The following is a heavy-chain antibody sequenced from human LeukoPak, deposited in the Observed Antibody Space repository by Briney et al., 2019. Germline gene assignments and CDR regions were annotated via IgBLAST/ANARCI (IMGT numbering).Heavy chain of an antibody. CDR2: IIPIFGTA. Sequence: ASVKVSCKASGGTFSSYAISWVRQAPGQGLEWMGGIIPIFGTANYAQKFQGRVTITADESTSTAYMELSSLRSEDTAVYYCARDLGGGDIVVVVAATISWFDPWGQGTLVTVSS. CDR1: GGTFSSYA. V-gene: IGHV1-69*01. J-gene: IGHJ5*02. D-gene: IGHD2-15*01. CDR3: ARDLGGGDIVVVVAATISWFDP.